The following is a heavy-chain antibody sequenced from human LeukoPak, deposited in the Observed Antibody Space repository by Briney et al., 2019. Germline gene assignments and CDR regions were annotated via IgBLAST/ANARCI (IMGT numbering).Heavy chain of an antibody. D-gene: IGHD2-2*01. Sequence: ASVKVSCKASGYTFTSYDINWVRQATGQGLEWMGWMNPNSGNTGYAQKFQGRVTMTRNTSISTAYMELSSLRSEDTAVYYCARVGRRCCSSTSCYVHYWGQGTLVTVSS. CDR1: GYTFTSYD. CDR2: MNPNSGNT. V-gene: IGHV1-8*01. CDR3: ARVGRRCCSSTSCYVHY. J-gene: IGHJ4*02.